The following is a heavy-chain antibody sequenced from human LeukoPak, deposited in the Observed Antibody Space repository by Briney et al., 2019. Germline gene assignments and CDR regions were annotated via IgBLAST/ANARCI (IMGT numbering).Heavy chain of an antibody. CDR1: GGSFSGYY. CDR3: ARVGLGSGWYLGQPSDY. D-gene: IGHD6-19*01. CDR2: INHSGST. V-gene: IGHV4-34*01. Sequence: PSETLSLTCAVCGGSFSGYYWSWIPQPPGGGREWIVEINHSGSTNYNPSLKSRVTISVDTSKNQFSLKLNSVTAADTAVYYCARVGLGSGWYLGQPSDYWGQGTLVTVSS. J-gene: IGHJ4*02.